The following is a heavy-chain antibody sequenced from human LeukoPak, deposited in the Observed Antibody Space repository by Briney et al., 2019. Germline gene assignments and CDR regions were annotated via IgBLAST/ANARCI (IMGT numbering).Heavy chain of an antibody. CDR2: IYWDDDK. CDR1: GFSPRTRGVG. D-gene: IGHD1-20*01. CDR3: AHWTYNWNP. V-gene: IGHV2-5*02. J-gene: IGHJ5*02. Sequence: SGPTLVHPTPTLTLTCTFSGFSPRTRGVGVGWIRQPPGKALEWLALIYWDDDKRYNPSLKSRLTITKDTSKNQVVLTMTNMDPVDTATYYCAHWTYNWNPWGQGTLVTVSS.